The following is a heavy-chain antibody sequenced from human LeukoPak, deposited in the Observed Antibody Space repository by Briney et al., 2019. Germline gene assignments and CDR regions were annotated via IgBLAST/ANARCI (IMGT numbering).Heavy chain of an antibody. CDR2: IKEDGTEP. D-gene: IGHD5-24*01. CDR1: GFMFSSNW. CDR3: AKEGRSLQTY. V-gene: IGHV3-7*03. Sequence: GGSLRLSCAASGFMFSSNWMSWVRLAPGKGLEWVANIKEDGTEPYYVDSVKGRFTISRDNAKNSLYLQMNSLRVEDTAVYYCAKEGRSLQTYWGQGTLVTVSS. J-gene: IGHJ4*02.